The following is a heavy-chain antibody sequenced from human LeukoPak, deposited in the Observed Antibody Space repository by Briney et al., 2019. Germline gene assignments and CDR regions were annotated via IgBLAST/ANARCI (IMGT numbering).Heavy chain of an antibody. CDR3: ARGRMGATGY. J-gene: IGHJ4*02. D-gene: IGHD1-26*01. CDR2: IKHSGRT. V-gene: IGHV4-34*01. CDR1: GGSFSGYY. Sequence: PSETLSLTCAPYGGSFSGYYWSWIRPPPGEGLEWIGEIKHSGRTNYNTCLKSRVTISVYTSKNQFSLKLSSVTAADTAVYYCARGRMGATGYWGQGTLVTVSS.